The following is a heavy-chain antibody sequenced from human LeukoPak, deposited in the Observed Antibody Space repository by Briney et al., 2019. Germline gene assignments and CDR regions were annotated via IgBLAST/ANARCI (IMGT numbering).Heavy chain of an antibody. J-gene: IGHJ6*03. Sequence: SETLSLTCAVYGGSFSGYYWSWIRQPPGKGLEWIGEINRSGSTNYNPSLKSRVTISVDTSKNQFSLKLSSVTAADTAVYYCARLGNYYYYYMDVWGKGTTVTVSS. CDR1: GGSFSGYY. V-gene: IGHV4-34*01. CDR3: ARLGNYYYYYMDV. CDR2: INRSGST.